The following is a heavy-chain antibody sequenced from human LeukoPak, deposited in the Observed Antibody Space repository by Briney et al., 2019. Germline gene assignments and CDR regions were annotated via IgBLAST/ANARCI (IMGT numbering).Heavy chain of an antibody. CDR3: ARDTRTLGYCTNGVCYPYYYYMDV. J-gene: IGHJ6*03. CDR1: GGSISSYY. Sequence: SETLSLTCTVSGGSISSYYWSWIRQPAGKGLEWIGRICTSGSTNYNPSLKSRVTMSVDTSKNQFSLKLSSVTAADTAVYYCARDTRTLGYCTNGVCYPYYYYMDVWGKGTTVTVSS. V-gene: IGHV4-4*07. CDR2: ICTSGST. D-gene: IGHD2-8*01.